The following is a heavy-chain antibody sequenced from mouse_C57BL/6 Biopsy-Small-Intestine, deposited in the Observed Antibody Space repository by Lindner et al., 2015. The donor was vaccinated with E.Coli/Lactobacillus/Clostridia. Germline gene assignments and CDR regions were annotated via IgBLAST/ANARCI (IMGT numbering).Heavy chain of an antibody. Sequence: VQLQESGPELVKPGASVKISCKASGYSFTGYYMNWVKQSPEKSLEWIGEINPSTGGTSYNQKFKGKATLTVDKYSSTAYMQLKSPTSEDSAVYYCARSYYDNLDYWGQGTTLTVSS. V-gene: IGHV1-42*01. CDR3: ARSYYDNLDY. J-gene: IGHJ2*01. CDR1: GYSFTGYY. D-gene: IGHD2-10*01. CDR2: INPSTGGT.